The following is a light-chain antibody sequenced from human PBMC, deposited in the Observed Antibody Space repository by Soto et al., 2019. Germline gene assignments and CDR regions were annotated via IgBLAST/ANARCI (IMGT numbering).Light chain of an antibody. V-gene: IGKV2-28*01. J-gene: IGKJ1*01. CDR1: QSLLHSNGYNY. CDR2: WGS. Sequence: DIVMTQSPLSLPVTPGEPASISCRSSQSLLHSNGYNYLDWYLQKPGQSPQLLIYWGSNRASGVQDRLRGSGSGTDFTLKINRVEAEDVGVYFCMQGLQSTPTFGQGTKVEIK. CDR3: MQGLQSTPT.